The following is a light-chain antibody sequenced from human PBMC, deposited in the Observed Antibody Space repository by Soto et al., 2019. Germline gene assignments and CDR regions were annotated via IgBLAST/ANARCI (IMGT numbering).Light chain of an antibody. CDR2: DVT. Sequence: QSALTQPPSASGSPGQSVTISCTGTVSDFRGQTFVSWYRQDPGKAPQLIVYDVTQRPSGVPKRFSGSWSGTTASLTVSGLQAEDEAIYYCSSYTGTTVIFGGGTQLTVL. V-gene: IGLV2-8*01. CDR3: SSYTGTTVI. J-gene: IGLJ2*01. CDR1: VSDFRGQTF.